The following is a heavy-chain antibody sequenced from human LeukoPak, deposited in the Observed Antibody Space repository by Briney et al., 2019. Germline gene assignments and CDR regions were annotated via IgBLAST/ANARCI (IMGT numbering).Heavy chain of an antibody. CDR1: GGSFSGYY. CDR2: INHSGST. CDR3: ARDRDAFDI. V-gene: IGHV4-34*01. J-gene: IGHJ3*02. Sequence: SETLSLTCAVYGGSFSGYYWSWIRQPPGKGLEWIGEINHSGSTNYNPSLKSRVTISVDTSKNQFSLKLRSVTAADTAVYYCARDRDAFDIWGQGTMVTVSS.